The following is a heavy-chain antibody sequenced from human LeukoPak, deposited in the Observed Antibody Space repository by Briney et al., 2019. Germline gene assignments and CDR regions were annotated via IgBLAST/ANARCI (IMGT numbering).Heavy chain of an antibody. J-gene: IGHJ4*02. CDR1: GFTFDDYG. V-gene: IGHV3-20*04. CDR2: MNWNGGST. D-gene: IGHD3-16*02. Sequence: GGSLRLSCAASGFTFDDYGMSWVRQAPGRGLEWVSGMNWNGGSTGYADSVKGRFTISRDNAKNSLYLQMNSLRAEDTAFCYCARGRAGTYRFDYWGQGTLVTVSS. CDR3: ARGRAGTYRFDY.